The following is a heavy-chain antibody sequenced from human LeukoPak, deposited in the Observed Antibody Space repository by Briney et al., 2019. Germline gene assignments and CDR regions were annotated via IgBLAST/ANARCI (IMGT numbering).Heavy chain of an antibody. D-gene: IGHD5-18*01. Sequence: GGSLRLSCAASVFTFSSYARSWVRQAPGRGLDRVSAISGSGGSTYYADSVKGRFTIYRYNSNKILSRKMNSLRAEDTAVYYCVGYSYGYGYWGQGTLVSVSS. J-gene: IGHJ4*02. CDR3: VGYSYGYGY. CDR1: VFTFSSYA. V-gene: IGHV3-23*01. CDR2: ISGSGGST.